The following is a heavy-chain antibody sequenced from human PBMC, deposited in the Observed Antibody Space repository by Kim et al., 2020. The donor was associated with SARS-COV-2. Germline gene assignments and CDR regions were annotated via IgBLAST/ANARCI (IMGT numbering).Heavy chain of an antibody. CDR3: ARGPRTAAAGTVYYHYGMD. CDR2: VIPIYDTS. CDR1: GGTFSTFT. J-gene: IGHJ6*01. Sequence: SVKVSCKVSGGTFSTFTITWVRQAPGQGLEWMGGVIPIYDTSHYAQQFQGRVTITADKSTSTVYMEVFSLRSDDTAVYYCARGPRTAAAGTVYYHYGMD. D-gene: IGHD6-13*01. V-gene: IGHV1-69*06.